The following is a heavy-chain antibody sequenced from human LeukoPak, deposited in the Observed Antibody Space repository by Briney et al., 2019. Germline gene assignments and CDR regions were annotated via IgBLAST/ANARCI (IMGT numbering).Heavy chain of an antibody. Sequence: SETLSLTCSVSGVSISSGSNYWGWIRQPPGKTLEWVGSIYSSGSTHYNPSLKSRVIILIDTAKNHFSLNLSSVTAADTAVYYCARSDGYGLVGIWGQGTMVTVSS. CDR1: GVSISSGSNY. V-gene: IGHV4-39*07. D-gene: IGHD3-10*01. CDR2: IYSSGST. CDR3: ARSDGYGLVGI. J-gene: IGHJ3*02.